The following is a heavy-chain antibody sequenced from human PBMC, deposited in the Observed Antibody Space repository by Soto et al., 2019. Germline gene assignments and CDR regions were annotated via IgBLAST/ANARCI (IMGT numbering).Heavy chain of an antibody. CDR2: ISQSGDKP. D-gene: IGHD3-22*01. CDR1: GFTFRHYA. Sequence: DVKVLESGGGLIQPGGSLRLSCEGSGFTFRHYAMTWLRQGPGKGLEWVSTISQSGDKPYYADSVKGRFAISRDNSKNTTYLQMTNLRAEDTAVYYCARAGQYYDASGYANWGQGTLVTVSS. J-gene: IGHJ4*02. V-gene: IGHV3-23*01. CDR3: ARAGQYYDASGYAN.